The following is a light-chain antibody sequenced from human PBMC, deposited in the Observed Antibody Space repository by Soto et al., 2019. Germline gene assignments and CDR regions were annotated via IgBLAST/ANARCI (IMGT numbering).Light chain of an antibody. J-gene: IGLJ1*01. CDR1: SSNIGAGYD. V-gene: IGLV1-40*01. CDR2: GNN. Sequence: QSVLTQPPSVSGAPGQRVTISCTGSSSNIGAGYDIHWYQQFPGKAPKLLIYGNNNRPSGVPDRFSGSKSGTSASVAITGLQAEDDADYYCQSYDSSLSGYVFGSGTKLT. CDR3: QSYDSSLSGYV.